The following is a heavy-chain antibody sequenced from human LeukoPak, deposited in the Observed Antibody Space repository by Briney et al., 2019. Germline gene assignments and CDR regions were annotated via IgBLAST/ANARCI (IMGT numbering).Heavy chain of an antibody. CDR3: ARGSYSSSWKTFDY. Sequence: PGGSLRLSCAASGFTFSSYAMRWVRQAPGKGLEWVALISYDGSINDYADSVKGRFTISRDNSKNTLYLQMNSLRADDTAMYYCARGSYSSSWKTFDYWGQGTLVTVSS. V-gene: IGHV3-30*04. J-gene: IGHJ4*02. D-gene: IGHD6-13*01. CDR1: GFTFSSYA. CDR2: ISYDGSIN.